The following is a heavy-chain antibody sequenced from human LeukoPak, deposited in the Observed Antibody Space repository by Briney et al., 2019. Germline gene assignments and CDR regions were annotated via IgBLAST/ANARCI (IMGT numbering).Heavy chain of an antibody. CDR1: GGSFSDYY. CDR3: ARGGVSDFDL. CDR2: INHSGST. J-gene: IGHJ4*02. Sequence: AETLSLTCAVYGGSFSDYYWSWIRQPPGKGLEWIGDINHSGSTNYNPSLKSRVTISVDTSTNQFSLKLSSVTAADRAVYYCARGGVSDFDLWGKGTLVTVSS. D-gene: IGHD3-3*01. V-gene: IGHV4-34*01.